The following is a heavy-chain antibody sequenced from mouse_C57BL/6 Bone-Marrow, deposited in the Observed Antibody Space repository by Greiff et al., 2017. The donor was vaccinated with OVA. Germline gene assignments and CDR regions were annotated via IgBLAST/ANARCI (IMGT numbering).Heavy chain of an antibody. CDR2: IHPNSGST. V-gene: IGHV1-64*01. CDR1: GYTFTSYW. Sequence: VQLHQPGAELVKPGASVKLSCKASGYTFTSYWMHWVKQRPGQGLEWIGMIHPNSGSTNYNEKFKSKATLTVDKSSSTAYMQLSSLTSEDTAVYYCARRYYGSRVWGTGTTVTVSS. J-gene: IGHJ1*03. CDR3: ARRYYGSRV. D-gene: IGHD1-1*01.